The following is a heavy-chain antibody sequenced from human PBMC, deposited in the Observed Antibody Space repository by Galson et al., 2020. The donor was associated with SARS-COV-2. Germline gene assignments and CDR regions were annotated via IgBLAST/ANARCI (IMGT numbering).Heavy chain of an antibody. J-gene: IGHJ6*02. Sequence: GASVKVSCKVSGYTLTELSMHWVRQAPGKGLEWMGGFDPEDGETIYAQKFQGRVTMTEDTSTDTAYMELSSLRSEDTAVYYCATGSAVAGTQTFYYYYYGMDVWGQGTTVTVSS. CDR1: GYTLTELS. D-gene: IGHD6-19*01. V-gene: IGHV1-24*01. CDR3: ATGSAVAGTQTFYYYYYGMDV. CDR2: FDPEDGET.